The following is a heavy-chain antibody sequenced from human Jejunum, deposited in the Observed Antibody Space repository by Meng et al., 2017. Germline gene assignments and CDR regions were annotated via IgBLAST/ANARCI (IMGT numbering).Heavy chain of an antibody. CDR3: ARGHFDKYFDS. D-gene: IGHD3-22*01. Sequence: VRLQESGSGLVSPSVTLSLTCTISGGSVNSGSYYWSWIRQPPGKGLEWIGYMYFSGSTNYNASLKSRVTISADTSKKQFSLKLTSVTAADTAVYYCARGHFDKYFDSWGQGTLVTVSS. J-gene: IGHJ4*02. CDR2: MYFSGST. CDR1: GGSVNSGSYY. V-gene: IGHV4-61*01.